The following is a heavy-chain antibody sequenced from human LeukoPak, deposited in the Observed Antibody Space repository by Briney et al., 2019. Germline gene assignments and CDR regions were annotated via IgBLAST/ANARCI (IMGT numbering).Heavy chain of an antibody. Sequence: GGSLRLPCAASGFTFSSYGMHWVRQAPGKGLERVAVISYDGSNKYYADSVKGRFTISRDNSKNTLYLQMNSLRAEDTAVYYCAKGPESSGWYYYYYGMDIWGQGTTVTVSS. CDR2: ISYDGSNK. CDR3: AKGPESSGWYYYYYGMDI. V-gene: IGHV3-30*18. J-gene: IGHJ6*02. D-gene: IGHD6-19*01. CDR1: GFTFSSYG.